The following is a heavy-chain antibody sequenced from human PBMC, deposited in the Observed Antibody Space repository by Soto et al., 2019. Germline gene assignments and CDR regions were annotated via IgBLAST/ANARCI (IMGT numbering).Heavy chain of an antibody. CDR3: ARPGLVVVITSDWYFDL. Sequence: EVQLVESGGGLVQPGGSLRLSCSASGFTFSHYWMSWVRQAPGKGLEWVANIKQDGSEKYYVDSVKGRFTISRDNAKNSLYLQMNSLRADDTAVYYCARPGLVVVITSDWYFDLWGRGTLVTVSS. CDR2: IKQDGSEK. CDR1: GFTFSHYW. V-gene: IGHV3-7*01. J-gene: IGHJ2*01. D-gene: IGHD3-22*01.